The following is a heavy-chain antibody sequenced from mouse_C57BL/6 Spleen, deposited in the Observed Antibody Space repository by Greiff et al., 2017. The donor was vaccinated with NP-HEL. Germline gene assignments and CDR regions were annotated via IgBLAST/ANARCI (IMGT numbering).Heavy chain of an antibody. D-gene: IGHD2-4*01. CDR1: GFTFSSYA. V-gene: IGHV5-4*03. Sequence: EVKLVESGGGLVKPGGSLKLSCAASGFTFSSYAMSWVRQTPEKRLEWVATISDGGSYTYYPDNVKGRFTISRDNAKNNLYLQMSHLKSEDTAMYYCARGEDYGPYYYAMDYWGQGTSVTVSS. CDR2: ISDGGSYT. CDR3: ARGEDYGPYYYAMDY. J-gene: IGHJ4*01.